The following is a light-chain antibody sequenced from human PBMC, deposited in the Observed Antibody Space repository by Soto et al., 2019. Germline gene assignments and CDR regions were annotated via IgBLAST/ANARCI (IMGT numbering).Light chain of an antibody. J-gene: IGKJ1*01. V-gene: IGKV3-11*01. CDR3: QQYGSSPT. CDR1: QSVSSY. Sequence: EIVLTQSPATLSLSPGERATVSCRASQSVSSYLAWYQQKPGQAPRLLIYDASNRATGIPARFSGSGSGTDFTLTISRLEPEDFVIYYCQQYGSSPTFGQGTKVDIK. CDR2: DAS.